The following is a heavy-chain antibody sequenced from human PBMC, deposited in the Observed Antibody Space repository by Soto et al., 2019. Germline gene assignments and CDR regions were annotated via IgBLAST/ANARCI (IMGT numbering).Heavy chain of an antibody. Sequence: VASVKVSCKASGYTFTSYGISWVRQAPGQGLEWMGGIIPIFGTANYAQKFQGRVTITADESTSTAYMELSSLRSEDTAVYYCASNFGESYYWGQGTLVTVSS. CDR3: ASNFGESYY. CDR2: IIPIFGTA. CDR1: GYTFTSYG. V-gene: IGHV1-69*13. D-gene: IGHD3-10*01. J-gene: IGHJ4*02.